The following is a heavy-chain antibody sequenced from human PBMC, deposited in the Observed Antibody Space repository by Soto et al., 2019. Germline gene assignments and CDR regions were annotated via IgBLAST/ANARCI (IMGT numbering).Heavy chain of an antibody. D-gene: IGHD3-10*01. V-gene: IGHV4-34*01. CDR3: ARDRRLITMVRGVSLWFDP. J-gene: IGHJ5*02. CDR2: INHSGST. Sequence: KTLSLSYAGYDGSFSGDYCSWIRQPQENGLEWFVEINHSGSTNYNPSLTSRVTISVDTSKNQFSLKLSSVTAADTAVYYCARDRRLITMVRGVSLWFDPWGQGTLVTVS. CDR1: DGSFSGDY.